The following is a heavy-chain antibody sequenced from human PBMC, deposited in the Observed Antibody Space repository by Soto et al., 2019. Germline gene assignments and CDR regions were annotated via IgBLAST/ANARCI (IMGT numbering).Heavy chain of an antibody. CDR3: ARSQGSSTSLEIYYYYYYGMDV. Sequence: QVQLVQSGAEVKKPGSSVKVSCKASGGTFSSYAISWVRQAPGQGLEWMGGISPISDTTNYAQKFQGRVTITAEESTSTAYMELSSLRSEDTAVYYCARSQGSSTSLEIYYYYYYGMDVWGQGTTVTVSS. D-gene: IGHD2-2*01. V-gene: IGHV1-69*01. J-gene: IGHJ6*02. CDR2: ISPISDTT. CDR1: GGTFSSYA.